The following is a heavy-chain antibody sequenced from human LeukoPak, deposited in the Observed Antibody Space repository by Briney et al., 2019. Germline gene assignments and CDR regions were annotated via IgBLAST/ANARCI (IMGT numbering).Heavy chain of an antibody. D-gene: IGHD3-16*01. J-gene: IGHJ5*02. V-gene: IGHV3-7*01. CDR2: IKDDGSEK. Sequence: GGSLRLSCAASTFTFSSYWMSWVRQAPGKGLEWVATIKDDGSEKFYVDSVSGRFTISRDNAKNSLYLQMNSLRAEDTAVYCCARRGTYQNWFDPWGQGTLVTVSS. CDR1: TFTFSSYW. CDR3: ARRGTYQNWFDP.